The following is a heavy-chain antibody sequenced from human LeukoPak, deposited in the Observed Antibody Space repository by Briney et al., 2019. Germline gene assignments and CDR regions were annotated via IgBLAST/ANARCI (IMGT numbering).Heavy chain of an antibody. D-gene: IGHD6-13*01. Sequence: KSSETLSLTCTVSGGSISSSSYYWGWIRQPPGKGLEWIGSIYYSGSTYYNPSLKSRVTISVDTSKNQFSLKLSSVTAADTAVYYCARLSSSQGLAFDIWGQGTMVTVSS. V-gene: IGHV4-39*01. J-gene: IGHJ3*02. CDR3: ARLSSSQGLAFDI. CDR2: IYYSGST. CDR1: GGSISSSSYY.